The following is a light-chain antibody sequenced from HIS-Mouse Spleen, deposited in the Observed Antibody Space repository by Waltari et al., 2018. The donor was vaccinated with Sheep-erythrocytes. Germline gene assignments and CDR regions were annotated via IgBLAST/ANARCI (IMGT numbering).Light chain of an antibody. V-gene: IGKV1-33*01. CDR1: QDISNY. CDR3: QQYDNLLT. J-gene: IGKJ4*01. CDR2: DAS. Sequence: DIQMTQSPSSLSASVGDRVTITCQASQDISNYLNWYQQKPGKAPKLLIYDASNLETGVPSRVSGSGSGTDFTFTISSLQPEDSATYDCQQYDNLLTFGGGTKVEIK.